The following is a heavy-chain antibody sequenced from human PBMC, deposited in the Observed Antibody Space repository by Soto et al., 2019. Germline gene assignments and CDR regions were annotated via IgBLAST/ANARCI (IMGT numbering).Heavy chain of an antibody. V-gene: IGHV1-69*06. Sequence: SVTVSCQASGGTFSSYAISWVRQAPGQGLEWLGGIIPLFGTANYAQKFQGRVTITADKSTSTAYMELSSLRSEDTAVYYCARGRGIVVVVAAAAYYGMDVWGQGTTVTVSS. D-gene: IGHD2-15*01. J-gene: IGHJ6*02. CDR2: IIPLFGTA. CDR3: ARGRGIVVVVAAAAYYGMDV. CDR1: GGTFSSYA.